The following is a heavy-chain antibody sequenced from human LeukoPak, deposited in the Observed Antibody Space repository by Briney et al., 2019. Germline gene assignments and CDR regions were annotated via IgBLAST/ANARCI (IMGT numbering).Heavy chain of an antibody. V-gene: IGHV4-34*01. D-gene: IGHD6-6*01. CDR1: GGSFSDYY. CDR2: INHSGST. J-gene: IGHJ4*02. CDR3: AGSIAARLDY. Sequence: SETLSLTCAVYGGSFSDYYWSWIRQPPGKGLEWIGEINHSGSTNYNPSLKSRVTISVDTSKNQFALKLSSVTAADTAVYYCAGSIAARLDYWGQGTLVTVSS.